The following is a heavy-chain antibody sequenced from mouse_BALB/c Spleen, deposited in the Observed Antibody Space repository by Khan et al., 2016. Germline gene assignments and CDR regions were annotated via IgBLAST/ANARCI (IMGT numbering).Heavy chain of an antibody. Sequence: VQLQQSGAELVKPGASAKLSRTASGLNIKDTYMHWVKQRPEQGLECLGRIDPANGNTKYDPKFQGKATITSDTSSNSAYLQLSSLTSEDTAGYYCARSRYGCDVRFAYWGQESRVTVSA. J-gene: IGHJ3*01. V-gene: IGHV14-3*02. CDR1: GLNIKDTY. CDR2: IDPANGNT. CDR3: ARSRYGCDVRFAY. D-gene: IGHD2-2*01.